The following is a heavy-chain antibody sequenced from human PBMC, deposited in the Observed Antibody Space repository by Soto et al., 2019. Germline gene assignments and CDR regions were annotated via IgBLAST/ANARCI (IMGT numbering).Heavy chain of an antibody. CDR2: ISATGGGT. CDR3: AKDRRAGGSSAFYFDF. V-gene: IGHV3-23*01. J-gene: IGHJ4*02. Sequence: GGSLRLSCAASGFKFSNYAMSWVRQAPGKGLEWVSLISATGGGTYYADSVKGRFTISRDKSHNTLYLQVHSLTAEDTAVYYCAKDRRAGGSSAFYFDFWGQGAQVTVSS. CDR1: GFKFSNYA. D-gene: IGHD3-16*01.